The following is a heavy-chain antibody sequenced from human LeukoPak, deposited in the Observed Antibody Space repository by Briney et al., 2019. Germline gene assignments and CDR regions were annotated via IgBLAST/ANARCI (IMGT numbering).Heavy chain of an antibody. J-gene: IGHJ4*02. CDR1: GGSFSGYY. Sequence: SETLSLTCAVYGGSFSGYYWSWIRQPPGKGLEWIAEINHSGSTNYNPSLKSRVTISVDTSKNQFSLKLSSVTAADTAVYYCARGQGYYYGSGSYYYFDYWGQGTLVTVSS. V-gene: IGHV4-34*01. CDR3: ARGQGYYYGSGSYYYFDY. CDR2: INHSGST. D-gene: IGHD3-10*01.